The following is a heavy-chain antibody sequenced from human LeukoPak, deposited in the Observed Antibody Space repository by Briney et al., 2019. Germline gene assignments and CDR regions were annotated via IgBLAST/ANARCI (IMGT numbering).Heavy chain of an antibody. CDR1: RFTFSSYG. V-gene: IGHV3-30*18. D-gene: IGHD6-13*01. J-gene: IGHJ4*02. CDR3: AKALGTYSSSWYSDY. CDR2: ISYDGSDK. Sequence: GGSLRLSCAASRFTFSSYGMHWVRQAPGKGLEWVALISYDGSDKYYADSVKGRFTISRDNSENTLYLQMNSLRAEDTAVYYCAKALGTYSSSWYSDYWGQGTLVTVSS.